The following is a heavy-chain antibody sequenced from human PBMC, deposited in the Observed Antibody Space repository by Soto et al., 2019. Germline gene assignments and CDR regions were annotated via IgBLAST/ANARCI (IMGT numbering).Heavy chain of an antibody. CDR1: GFTFSSYE. D-gene: IGHD3-10*01. V-gene: IGHV3-48*03. CDR3: ASDRPYGSGTRGAFDY. CDR2: ISSSGSTI. J-gene: IGHJ4*02. Sequence: EVQLVESGGGLVQPGGSLRLSCAASGFTFSSYEMNWVRQAPGKGLEWVSYISSSGSTIYYADSVKGRFTISRDNAKNSLYLQMNSLRAEDTAVYYCASDRPYGSGTRGAFDYWGQGTLVTVSS.